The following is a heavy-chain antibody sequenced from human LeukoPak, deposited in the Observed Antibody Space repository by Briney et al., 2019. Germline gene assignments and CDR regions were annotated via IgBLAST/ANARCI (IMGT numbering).Heavy chain of an antibody. CDR2: MNPNSGNT. D-gene: IGHD1-20*01. CDR1: GYTFTSYD. J-gene: IGHJ6*03. CDR3: ARGRFNWNYYYYMDV. Sequence: ASVKVSCKASGYTFTSYDINWVRQATGQGLEWMGWMNPNSGNTGYAQKFQGRVTMTRNTSISTAYMELSSLRSGDTAVYYCARGRFNWNYYYYMDVWGKGTTVTVSS. V-gene: IGHV1-8*01.